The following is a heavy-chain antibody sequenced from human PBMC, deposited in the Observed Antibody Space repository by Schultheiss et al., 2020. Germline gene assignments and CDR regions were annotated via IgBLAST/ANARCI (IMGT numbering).Heavy chain of an antibody. CDR1: GFTFSSYG. J-gene: IGHJ4*02. CDR2: IWYDGSNK. V-gene: IGHV3-33*01. CDR3: AREEMATMGGFDC. D-gene: IGHD5-24*01. Sequence: GESLKISCAASGFTFSSYGMHWVRQAPGKGLEWVAVIWYDGSNKYYADSVKGRFTISRDNSKNTLYLQMNSLRAEDTAVYYCAREEMATMGGFDCWGQGTLVTVSS.